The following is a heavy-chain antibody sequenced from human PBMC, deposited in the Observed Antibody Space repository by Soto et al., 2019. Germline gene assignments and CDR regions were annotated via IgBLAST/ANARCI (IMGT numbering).Heavy chain of an antibody. CDR2: IYHSGST. Sequence: PSETLSLTCAVSGGSISSSNWWSWVRQPPGKGLEWIGEIYHSGSTNYNPSLKSRVTISVDKSKNQFSLKLSSVTAADTAVYYCARGYGSGSYYPSLYYYYYGMDVWGQGTTVTVSS. D-gene: IGHD3-10*01. CDR3: ARGYGSGSYYPSLYYYYYGMDV. V-gene: IGHV4-4*02. CDR1: GGSISSSNW. J-gene: IGHJ6*02.